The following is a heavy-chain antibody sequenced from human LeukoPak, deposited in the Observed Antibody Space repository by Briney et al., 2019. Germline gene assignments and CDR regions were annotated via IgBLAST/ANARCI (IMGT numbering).Heavy chain of an antibody. D-gene: IGHD2-15*01. CDR1: GFTFSDYY. Sequence: KAGGSLRLSCAASGFTFSDYYMSWIRQAPGKGLEWVSYISSSSSTIYYADSVKGRFTISRDNAKNSLYLQMNSLRAEDTAVYYCARDRCSGGSCYSGGDAWFDPWGQGTLVTVSS. CDR3: ARDRCSGGSCYSGGDAWFDP. CDR2: ISSSSSTI. V-gene: IGHV3-11*01. J-gene: IGHJ5*02.